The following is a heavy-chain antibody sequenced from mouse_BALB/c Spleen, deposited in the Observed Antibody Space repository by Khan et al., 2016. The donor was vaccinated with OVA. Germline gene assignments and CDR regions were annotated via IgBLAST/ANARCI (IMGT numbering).Heavy chain of an antibody. J-gene: IGHJ1*01. D-gene: IGHD1-1*01. CDR1: GDTFISYY. V-gene: IGHV1S56*01. CDR3: AISYYGSFWYFDV. Sequence: QVQLQQSGLELVNPGASVKMSCKASGDTFISYYIHWVKQRPGQGLEWIGWIYPGDGRTKYNEKFKVKTTLTADKSSSTAYMLLSSLTSEDSAIYFCAISYYGSFWYFDVWGAGTTVTVSS. CDR2: IYPGDGRT.